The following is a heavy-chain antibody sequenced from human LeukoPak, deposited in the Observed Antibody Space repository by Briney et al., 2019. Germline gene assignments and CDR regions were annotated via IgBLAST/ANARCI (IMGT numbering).Heavy chain of an antibody. D-gene: IGHD6-19*01. J-gene: IGHJ4*02. Sequence: GGSLRLSCAASGFTFSSYAMSWVRQAPGKGLEWVSGISTTGGSTSYADSVKGRFTISRDNSKNTLYLQMNSLRAEDTAVYYCARDISGWLSFDYWGQGTLVTVSS. CDR1: GFTFSSYA. V-gene: IGHV3-23*01. CDR3: ARDISGWLSFDY. CDR2: ISTTGGST.